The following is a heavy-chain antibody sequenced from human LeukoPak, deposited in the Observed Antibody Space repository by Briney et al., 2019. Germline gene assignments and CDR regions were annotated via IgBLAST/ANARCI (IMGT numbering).Heavy chain of an antibody. Sequence: SETLSLTCTVSGGSISGYYWSWIRQPPGKGLEWIGYIYYSGSTNYNPSLKSRVTISVDTSKNQFSLKLSSVTAADTAVYYCARRADYDILTGYYDNWFDPWGQGTLVTVSS. CDR1: GGSISGYY. D-gene: IGHD3-9*01. CDR2: IYYSGST. V-gene: IGHV4-59*08. CDR3: ARRADYDILTGYYDNWFDP. J-gene: IGHJ5*02.